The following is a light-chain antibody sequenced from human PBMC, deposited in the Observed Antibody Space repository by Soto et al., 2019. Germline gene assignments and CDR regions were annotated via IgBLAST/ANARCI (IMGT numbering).Light chain of an antibody. Sequence: QLVLTQSPSASASLGASVKLTCTLSSGHSSYAIAWHQQQPEKGPRYLMKLNSDGSHSKGDGIPDRFSGSSSGAERYLTISSLHSEEEADYYCQTWGTGIHYVFGTGTKLTVL. CDR1: SGHSSYA. J-gene: IGLJ1*01. CDR2: LNSDGSH. CDR3: QTWGTGIHYV. V-gene: IGLV4-69*01.